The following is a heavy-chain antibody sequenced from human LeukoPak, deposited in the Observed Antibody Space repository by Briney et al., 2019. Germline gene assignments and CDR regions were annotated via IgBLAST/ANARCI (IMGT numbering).Heavy chain of an antibody. CDR3: ARPTASRIPYYFDY. Sequence: PSETLSLTCAVSGYSISSGYYWGCIRQPPGKGLEWIGSICHSGSTYYNPSLKSRVTISVDTSKNQFSLKLSSVTAADTAVYYCARPTASRIPYYFDYWGQGTLVTVSS. D-gene: IGHD2-2*02. J-gene: IGHJ4*02. V-gene: IGHV4-38-2*01. CDR1: GYSISSGYY. CDR2: ICHSGST.